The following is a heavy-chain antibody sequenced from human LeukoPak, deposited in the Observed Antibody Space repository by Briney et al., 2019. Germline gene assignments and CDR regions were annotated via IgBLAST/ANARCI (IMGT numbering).Heavy chain of an antibody. J-gene: IGHJ4*02. V-gene: IGHV3-74*01. CDR1: GFTVSSYW. D-gene: IGHD2-15*01. CDR2: IRRDGTT. CDR3: ARDAGQATPFDY. Sequence: GGSLTLSCAASGFTVSSYWIHWVRQAPGKGLVWVSLIRRDGTTSFAASVQGRFTISRDNARNTLYLQMSSLAAEDTAVYYCARDAGQATPFDYWGPGTLVTVSS.